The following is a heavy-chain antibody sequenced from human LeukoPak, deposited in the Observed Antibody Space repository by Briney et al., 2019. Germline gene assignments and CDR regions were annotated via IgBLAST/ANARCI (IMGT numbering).Heavy chain of an antibody. J-gene: IGHJ5*02. Sequence: GGSLRLSCAASGFTFSSYAMSWVRQAPGKGLEWVSAISGSGGSTYYADSVKVRFTISRDNSKNTLYLQMNSLRAEDTAVYYCAKGYSSGWYDAGNWFDPWGQGTLVTVSS. CDR3: AKGYSSGWYDAGNWFDP. V-gene: IGHV3-23*01. CDR1: GFTFSSYA. CDR2: ISGSGGST. D-gene: IGHD6-19*01.